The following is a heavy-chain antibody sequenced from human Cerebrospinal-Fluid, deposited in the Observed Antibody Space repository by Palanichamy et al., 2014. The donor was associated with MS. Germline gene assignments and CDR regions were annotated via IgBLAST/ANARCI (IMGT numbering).Heavy chain of an antibody. D-gene: IGHD5-18*01. CDR3: ARAPQYSSLDY. CDR1: GYTFSNYF. J-gene: IGHJ4*02. V-gene: IGHV1-46*01. CDR2: INLSGGGT. Sequence: QVQLVQSAAEVRKPGASVTVSCKVSGYTFSNYFMHWVRQAPGQGLEWIGIINLSGGGTAYAQRFQGKVTMTRDTSRSTAYLELSSQMSEDTAVYYCARAPQYSSLDYWGQGTLVTVSS.